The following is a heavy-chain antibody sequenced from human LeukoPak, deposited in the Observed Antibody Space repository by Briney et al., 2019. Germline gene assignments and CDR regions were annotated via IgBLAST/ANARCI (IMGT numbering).Heavy chain of an antibody. D-gene: IGHD4-11*01. Sequence: GGSLRLSCAASGFTVSSNYMSWVRQAPGKGLEWVSVIYSGGSTYYADSVKGRFTISRDNSKNTLYLQMNSLRAEDTAVYYCARDRLQSSLFDYWGQGTLVTVSS. J-gene: IGHJ4*02. CDR2: IYSGGST. V-gene: IGHV3-66*01. CDR1: GFTVSSNY. CDR3: ARDRLQSSLFDY.